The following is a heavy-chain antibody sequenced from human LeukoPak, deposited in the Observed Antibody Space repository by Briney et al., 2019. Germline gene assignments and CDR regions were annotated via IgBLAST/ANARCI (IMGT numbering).Heavy chain of an antibody. V-gene: IGHV1-18*01. D-gene: IGHD5-24*01. J-gene: IGHJ4*02. CDR2: ISAYNGDT. CDR3: ARDYVAMSTIRDFGC. Sequence: ASVKVSCKTFGHTFTSFGFSWVRQAPGQGLEWMGWISAYNGDTSYAQKLQGRVTMTTDTSTSTVYMELRSLRSDDTAVYYCARDYVAMSTIRDFGCWGQGTLVTVSS. CDR1: GHTFTSFG.